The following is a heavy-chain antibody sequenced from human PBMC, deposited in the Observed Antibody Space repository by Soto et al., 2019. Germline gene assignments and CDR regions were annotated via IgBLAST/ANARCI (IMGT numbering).Heavy chain of an antibody. CDR1: GGSISSSSYY. J-gene: IGHJ6*02. D-gene: IGHD6-19*01. V-gene: IGHV4-39*01. CDR2: IYYSGST. CDR3: ARQSGWYRTYYYYGMDV. Sequence: KSSETLSLTCTVSGGSISSSSYYWGWIRQPPGKGLEWIGSIYYSGSTYYNPSLKSRVTISVDTSKNQFSLKLSSVTAADTAVYYCARQSGWYRTYYYYGMDVWGQGTTVTVSS.